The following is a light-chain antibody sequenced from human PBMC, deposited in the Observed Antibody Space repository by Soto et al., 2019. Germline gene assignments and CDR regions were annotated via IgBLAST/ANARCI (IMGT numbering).Light chain of an antibody. CDR2: VGTGGIVG. CDR3: GADHGSGSNFVVV. Sequence: QSVLTQPPSASASLGASVTLTCTLSGGYSHYKVDWYQQRPGKGPRFVMRVGTGGIVGSKGDGIPDRFSVLGSGLNRYLTIKNIQEEDESDYHCGADHGSGSNFVVVFGGGTKLTVL. V-gene: IGLV9-49*01. CDR1: GGYSHYK. J-gene: IGLJ2*01.